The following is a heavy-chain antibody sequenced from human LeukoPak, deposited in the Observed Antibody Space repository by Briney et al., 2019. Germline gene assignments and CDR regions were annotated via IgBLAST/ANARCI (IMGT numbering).Heavy chain of an antibody. CDR1: GGTFSSYA. CDR3: ARDGDCSGGSCYYHNWFDP. D-gene: IGHD2-15*01. CDR2: IIPIFGTA. V-gene: IGHV1-69*13. J-gene: IGHJ5*02. Sequence: SVKVSCKASGGTFSSYAISWVRQAPGQGLEWMGGIIPIFGTANYAQKFQGRVTITADESTSTAYMELSSLRSGDTAVYYCARDGDCSGGSCYYHNWFDPWGQGTLVTVSS.